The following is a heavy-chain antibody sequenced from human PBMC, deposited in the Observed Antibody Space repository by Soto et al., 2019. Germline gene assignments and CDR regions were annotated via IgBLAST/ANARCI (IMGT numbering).Heavy chain of an antibody. CDR3: ARSHLLYSYGPGYFDY. D-gene: IGHD5-18*01. J-gene: IGHJ4*02. V-gene: IGHV4-39*01. CDR1: GGSISSSSYY. Sequence: SETLSLTCTVSGGSISSSSYYWGWIRQPPGKGLEWIGSIYYSGSTYYNPSLKSRVTISVDTSKNQFSLKLSSVTAADTAVYYCARSHLLYSYGPGYFDYWGQGTLVTVSS. CDR2: IYYSGST.